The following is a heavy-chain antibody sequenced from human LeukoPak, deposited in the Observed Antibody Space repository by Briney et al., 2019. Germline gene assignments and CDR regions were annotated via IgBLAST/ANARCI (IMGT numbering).Heavy chain of an antibody. J-gene: IGHJ4*02. CDR1: GFTFSSYG. V-gene: IGHV3-30*03. CDR3: ARVTLYYYDSSGYTFDY. CDR2: ISYDGSNK. D-gene: IGHD3-22*01. Sequence: GSLRLSCAASGFTFSSYGMHWVRQAPGKGLEWVAVISYDGSNKYYADSVKGRFTISRDNSKNTLYLQMNSLRAEDTAVYYCARVTLYYYDSSGYTFDYWGQGTLVTVSS.